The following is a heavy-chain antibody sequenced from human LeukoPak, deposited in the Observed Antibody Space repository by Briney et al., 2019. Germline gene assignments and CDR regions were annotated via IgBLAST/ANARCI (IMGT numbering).Heavy chain of an antibody. CDR2: ISYDGSNK. Sequence: GGSLRLSCAASGFTFSSYAMHWVRQAPGKGLEWVAVISYDGSNKYYADSVKGRFTISRDNSKNTLYLQMNSLRAEDTAVYYCARDGGYSYGYAFDIWGQGTMVTVSS. D-gene: IGHD5-18*01. J-gene: IGHJ3*02. CDR3: ARDGGYSYGYAFDI. V-gene: IGHV3-30*04. CDR1: GFTFSSYA.